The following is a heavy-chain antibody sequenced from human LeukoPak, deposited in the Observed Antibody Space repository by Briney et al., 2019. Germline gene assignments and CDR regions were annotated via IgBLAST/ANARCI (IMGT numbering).Heavy chain of an antibody. V-gene: IGHV3-23*01. J-gene: IGHJ4*02. Sequence: PGGSLRLSCAASGFTFSSYAMSWVRQAPGKGLEWVSAISGSGGSTYYADSVKGRFTISRDNSKNTLYLQMNSLRAEDTAVYYCAKDLDQIVVVPAAVDYWGQGTLVTVSS. CDR1: GFTFSSYA. D-gene: IGHD2-2*01. CDR3: AKDLDQIVVVPAAVDY. CDR2: ISGSGGST.